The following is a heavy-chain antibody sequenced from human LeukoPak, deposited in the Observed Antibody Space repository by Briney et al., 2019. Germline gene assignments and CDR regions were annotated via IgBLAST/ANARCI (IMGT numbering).Heavy chain of an antibody. V-gene: IGHV1-46*01. D-gene: IGHD3-22*01. CDR3: ARDDVYYDSSGYNWFDP. Sequence: ASVKVSCKASGYTFTSYYMHWVRQAPGQGLEWMGIINPSGDSTSYAQKFQGRVTMTRDTSTSTVYMELSSLRSEDTAVYYCARDDVYYDSSGYNWFDPWGQGTLVTVSS. CDR2: INPSGDST. J-gene: IGHJ5*02. CDR1: GYTFTSYY.